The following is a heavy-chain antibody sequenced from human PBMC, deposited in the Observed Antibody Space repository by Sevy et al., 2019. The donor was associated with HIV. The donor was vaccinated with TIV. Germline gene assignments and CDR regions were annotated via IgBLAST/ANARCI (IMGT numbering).Heavy chain of an antibody. J-gene: IGHJ4*02. CDR3: AGENARGRGYS. CDR2: IYYNGHI. D-gene: IGHD3-3*02. Sequence: SETLSLTCTVSGVSITSLYWNWIRQPPGKGLEWIANIYYNGHINYNPSLKSRVTLSLDTSKNQFSLRLSSVTAVDTAMYYCAGENARGRGYSWGQGTLVTVSS. CDR1: GVSITSLY. V-gene: IGHV4-59*08.